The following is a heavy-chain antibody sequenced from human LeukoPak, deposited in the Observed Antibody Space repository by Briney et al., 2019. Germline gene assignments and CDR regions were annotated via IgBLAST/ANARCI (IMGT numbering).Heavy chain of an antibody. D-gene: IGHD3-22*01. CDR2: ISWNSGSI. CDR3: SRFLYHTTGYHYFDS. Sequence: GRSLRLSCAASGFTFDDYAMHWVRQAPGKGLEGVSGISWNSGSIGYADSVKGRFTISRDNAQNSLYLQMSSLGAEDTALYLCSRFLYHTTGYHYFDSWGQGTLVTVSS. J-gene: IGHJ4*02. V-gene: IGHV3-9*01. CDR1: GFTFDDYA.